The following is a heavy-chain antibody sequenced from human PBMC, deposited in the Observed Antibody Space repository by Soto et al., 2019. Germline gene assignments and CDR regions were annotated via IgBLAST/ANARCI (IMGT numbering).Heavy chain of an antibody. CDR1: GGTISSYT. CDR3: ARDKGYCSDTSCTEFDY. Sequence: ASVKVSCKASGGTISSYTFSWVRQAPGQGLEWMGRVIPNLGVTNYAKKFQGRFTIVVDTSTSTAYMELNSLRYEDTAVYYCARDKGYCSDTSCTEFDYWGQGTLVTVSS. CDR2: VIPNLGVT. J-gene: IGHJ4*02. D-gene: IGHD2-15*01. V-gene: IGHV1-69*04.